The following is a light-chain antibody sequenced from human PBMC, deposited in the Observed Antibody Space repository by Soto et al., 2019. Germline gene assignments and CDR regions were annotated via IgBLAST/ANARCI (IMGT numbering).Light chain of an antibody. V-gene: IGKV1-27*01. J-gene: IGKJ4*01. CDR1: QGIGVY. Sequence: DIQMTQSPSSLSASFGDRVTITCRASQGIGVYLAWFQQKPGNAPKLLIYAASTMQSGVPARFSGSGSRTDFTLTISSLQPEDVATYCCEKYNSAPLTFGGGTKVEIK. CDR3: EKYNSAPLT. CDR2: AAS.